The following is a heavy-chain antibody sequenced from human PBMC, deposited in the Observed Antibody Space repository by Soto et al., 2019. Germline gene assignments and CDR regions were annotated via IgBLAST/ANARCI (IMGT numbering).Heavy chain of an antibody. CDR1: GGTFSSYT. J-gene: IGHJ4*02. Sequence: QVQLVQSGAEVKKPGSSVKVSCKASGGTFSSYTISWVRQAPGQGLEWMGRIIPILGIANYAQKFQGRVTITEDKSTSTAYMELSSLRSEDTAVYYCARDTGLGAITGRTFDYWGQGTLVTVSS. CDR2: IIPILGIA. V-gene: IGHV1-69*08. D-gene: IGHD3-3*01. CDR3: ARDTGLGAITGRTFDY.